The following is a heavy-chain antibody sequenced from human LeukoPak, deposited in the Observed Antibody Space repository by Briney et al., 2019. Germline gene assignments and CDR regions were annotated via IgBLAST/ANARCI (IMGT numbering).Heavy chain of an antibody. V-gene: IGHV1-18*01. D-gene: IGHD2-15*01. CDR2: IIVYNGNT. Sequence: ATVKVSCQASGCTFRSFGLGWVGQAPGPGLEWLGWIIVYNGNTHYAQNLQSRVTITTDTSTRTAYMEMRTLRSDDTAVYYCARHQFCSGGTCSSNLDYWGQGTLVTVSS. CDR1: GCTFRSFG. CDR3: ARHQFCSGGTCSSNLDY. J-gene: IGHJ4*02.